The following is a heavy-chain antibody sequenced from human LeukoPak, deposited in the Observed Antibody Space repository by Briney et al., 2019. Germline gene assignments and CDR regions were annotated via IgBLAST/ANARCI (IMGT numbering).Heavy chain of an antibody. Sequence: PSETLSLTCTVSGYSIGSGYYWGWIRQPPGKGLEWIGSIYHSGSTYYNPSLKSRVTISVDTSKNQFSLKLSSVTAADTAVYYCARPVVPGSNDAFDIWGQGTMVTVSS. J-gene: IGHJ3*02. D-gene: IGHD2-2*01. CDR2: IYHSGST. CDR3: ARPVVPGSNDAFDI. V-gene: IGHV4-38-2*02. CDR1: GYSIGSGYY.